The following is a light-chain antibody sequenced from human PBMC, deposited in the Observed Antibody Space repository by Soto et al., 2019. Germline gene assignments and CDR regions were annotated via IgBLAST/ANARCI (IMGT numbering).Light chain of an antibody. J-gene: IGLJ2*01. CDR1: SSDIGYYNY. CDR3: SSFGGVNTGVL. Sequence: QSVLTQPPSASGSPGQSVTISCTGTSSDIGYYNYVSWYQQHPGKAPKLMIYEVTKRPSGVPGRFSGSKSGNTASLTVSGLQAEDEADYYCSSFGGVNTGVLFGGGTKLTVL. V-gene: IGLV2-8*01. CDR2: EVT.